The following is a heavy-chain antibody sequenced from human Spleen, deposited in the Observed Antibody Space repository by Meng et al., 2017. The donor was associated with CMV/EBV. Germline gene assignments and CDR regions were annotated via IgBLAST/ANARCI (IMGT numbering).Heavy chain of an antibody. CDR1: GGSISGSDYY. Sequence: SETLSLTCTVSGGSISGSDYYWVWMRQPPGKRLEWIGSIYYTGSTYYNPSLKSRVTISVDTSKNQFSLKLTSMTASDTAVYYCGRDRVVSYDFWSGYPCFDYWGQGTLVTVSS. CDR2: IYYTGST. CDR3: GRDRVVSYDFWSGYPCFDY. V-gene: IGHV4-39*07. J-gene: IGHJ4*02. D-gene: IGHD3-3*01.